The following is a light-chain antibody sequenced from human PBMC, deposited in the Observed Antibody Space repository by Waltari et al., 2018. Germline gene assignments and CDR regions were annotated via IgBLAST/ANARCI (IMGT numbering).Light chain of an antibody. CDR1: QSVSSN. J-gene: IGKJ1*01. Sequence: EIVMTQSPAPLSVSPGERATLSCRASQSVSSNLAWYQQKPGQAPRLLIYGASTRATGIPARFSGSGSGTEFTLTISSLQSEDFAVYYCQQYNNWPLGFGQGTKVEIK. CDR3: QQYNNWPLG. CDR2: GAS. V-gene: IGKV3-15*01.